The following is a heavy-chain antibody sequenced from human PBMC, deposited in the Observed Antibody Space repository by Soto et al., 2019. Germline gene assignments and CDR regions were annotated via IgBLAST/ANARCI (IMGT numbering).Heavy chain of an antibody. J-gene: IGHJ4*02. Sequence: SVKVSCKASGGTFSSYAISWVRQAPGQGPEWMGGIIPVFGTANYAQKFQGRVTITADESTSTAYMELSSLRSEDTAVYYCAALIAAAGTIDYWGQGTLVTVSS. CDR3: AALIAAAGTIDY. V-gene: IGHV1-69*13. D-gene: IGHD6-13*01. CDR2: IIPVFGTA. CDR1: GGTFSSYA.